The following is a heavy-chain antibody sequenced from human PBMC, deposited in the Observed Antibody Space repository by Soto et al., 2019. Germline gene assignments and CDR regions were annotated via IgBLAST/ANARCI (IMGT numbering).Heavy chain of an antibody. D-gene: IGHD3-10*01. CDR2: ITNAGGET. CDR3: AKDLMVNDHYHQYGMDV. J-gene: IGHJ6*02. CDR1: GFAFSAYG. Sequence: QVELVESGGGVVQPGRSLRLSCAASGFAFSAYGMHWVRQAPGKGLVWVALITNAGGETYYLDSVKGRFVISRDDSRHTLHLQMNSLRAEDTAVYYCAKDLMVNDHYHQYGMDVRGQGTTVSVSS. V-gene: IGHV3-30*18.